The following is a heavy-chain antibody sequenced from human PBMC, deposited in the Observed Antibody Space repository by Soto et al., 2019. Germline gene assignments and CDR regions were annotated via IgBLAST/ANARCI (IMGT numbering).Heavy chain of an antibody. Sequence: GGSLRLSCAASGFTFSTYAMSWVRQAPGKGLEWVSIINSGGSTYYADSVKGRFVVSRDNSKDTLYLQMNSLRVEDTALYYCAQAPSRPGSGWFDFSGPGTLLTVSS. V-gene: IGHV3-23*01. J-gene: IGHJ5*01. CDR3: AQAPSRPGSGWFDF. CDR2: INSGGST. CDR1: GFTFSTYA.